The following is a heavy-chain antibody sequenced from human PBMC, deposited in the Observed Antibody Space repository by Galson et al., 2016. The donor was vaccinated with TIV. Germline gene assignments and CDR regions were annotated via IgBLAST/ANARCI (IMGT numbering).Heavy chain of an antibody. V-gene: IGHV3-15*01. CDR1: GFTFSNAW. CDR2: IRSYFDGGTK. J-gene: IGHJ4*02. CDR3: ATDHGWEPAFDN. D-gene: IGHD1-26*01. Sequence: SLRLSCAASGFTFSNAWMSWVRQAPGKGLEWVGRIRSYFDGGTKEYSVSVQGRFTISRDDSKNTLYLQMNSLKGEDTGVYSCATDHGWEPAFDNWGQGTLVTVSS.